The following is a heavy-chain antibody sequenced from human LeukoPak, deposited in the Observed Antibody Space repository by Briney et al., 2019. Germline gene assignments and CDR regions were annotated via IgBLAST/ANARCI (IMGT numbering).Heavy chain of an antibody. D-gene: IGHD3-3*01. V-gene: IGHV3-30*02. Sequence: GGSLRLSCAVSGFTFSSYAMRWVRQAPGKGLEWVAFIRYDGSNKYYADSVKGRFTISRDNSKNTLYLQMNSLRAEDTAVYYCAKGSKEVLFTRDHYMDVWGKGTTVTISS. CDR1: GFTFSSYA. CDR3: AKGSKEVLFTRDHYMDV. CDR2: IRYDGSNK. J-gene: IGHJ6*03.